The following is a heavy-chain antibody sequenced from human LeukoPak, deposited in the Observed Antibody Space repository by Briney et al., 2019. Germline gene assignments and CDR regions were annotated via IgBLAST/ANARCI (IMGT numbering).Heavy chain of an antibody. CDR3: ATDRKVGAGVPRFDY. CDR2: INQDGSET. D-gene: IGHD1-26*01. CDR1: GFPFTNYW. J-gene: IGHJ4*02. Sequence: GGSLRLSCAASGFPFTNYWIIWVRQAPGKRPEWVGNINQDGSETNYVDSVKGRFSMSRDNAKTSLYLQMNSLRAEDTAVYYCATDRKVGAGVPRFDYWGQGALVTVPS. V-gene: IGHV3-7*01.